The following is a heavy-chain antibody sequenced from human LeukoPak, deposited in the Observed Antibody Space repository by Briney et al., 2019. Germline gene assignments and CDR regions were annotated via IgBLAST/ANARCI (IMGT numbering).Heavy chain of an antibody. V-gene: IGHV1-2*02. CDR1: GYTFTGYY. CDR3: ARDAFIAAAGYYFDY. CDR2: INPNSGGT. J-gene: IGHJ4*02. Sequence: ASVKVSCKASGYTFTGYYMHWVRQAPGQGLERMGWINPNSGGTNYAQKFQGRVTMTRDTSISTAYMELSSLRSDDTAVYYCARDAFIAAAGYYFDYWGQGTLVTVSS. D-gene: IGHD6-13*01.